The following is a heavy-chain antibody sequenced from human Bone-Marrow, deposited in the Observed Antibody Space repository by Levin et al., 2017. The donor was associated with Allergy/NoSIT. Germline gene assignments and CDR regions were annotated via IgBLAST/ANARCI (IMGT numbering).Heavy chain of an antibody. V-gene: IGHV4-59*01. CDR3: ARGESSTSEIDF. Sequence: NPSETLSLTCTVSRGSISNYYWNWIRQTPGKGLEWIGYISYTESTNYRPALKRRATISVETSENQFSWRLTSVTAADTAVYYCARGESSTSEIDFWGQGILITVSS. CDR2: ISYTEST. CDR1: RGSISNYY. D-gene: IGHD6-6*01. J-gene: IGHJ4*02.